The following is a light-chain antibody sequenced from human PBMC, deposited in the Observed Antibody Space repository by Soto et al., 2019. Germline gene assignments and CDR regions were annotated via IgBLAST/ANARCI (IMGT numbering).Light chain of an antibody. CDR2: KAS. CDR3: QQYNSYPT. Sequence: DIQMTQSTTNLSASVGDRVTITCRASQSISSWLAWYQQKPGKAAKLLIYKASSLESGVPSSFSGSGSGTEFTLTISSLQPDDFATYYCQQYNSYPTFGQGTK. CDR1: QSISSW. V-gene: IGKV1-5*03. J-gene: IGKJ1*01.